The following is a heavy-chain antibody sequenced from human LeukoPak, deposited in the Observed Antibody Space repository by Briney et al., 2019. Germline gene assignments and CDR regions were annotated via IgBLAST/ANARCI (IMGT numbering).Heavy chain of an antibody. D-gene: IGHD3-10*01. V-gene: IGHV1-58*01. CDR3: ARGYMVRGVIIGY. Sequence: SVKVSCKASGFTFANSTVQWVRQARGQRLEWIGWIAVGTGNTDYAQRFRERVIFTRDMSTSTAYMDLSSLRYEDTAVYYCARGYMVRGVIIGYWGQGTLVTVSS. J-gene: IGHJ4*02. CDR2: IAVGTGNT. CDR1: GFTFANST.